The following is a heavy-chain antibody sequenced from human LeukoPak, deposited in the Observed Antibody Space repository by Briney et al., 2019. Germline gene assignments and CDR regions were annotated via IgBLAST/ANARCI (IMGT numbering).Heavy chain of an antibody. CDR3: ASATAMAKGGFDY. CDR2: MNPNSGNT. D-gene: IGHD5-18*01. J-gene: IGHJ4*02. Sequence: ASVKVSCKASGYTFTSYDINWVRQATGQGLEWMGWMNPNSGNTGYAQKFQGRVTITRDTSASTAYMELSSLRSEDTAVYYCASATAMAKGGFDYWGQGTLVTVSS. CDR1: GYTFTSYD. V-gene: IGHV1-8*03.